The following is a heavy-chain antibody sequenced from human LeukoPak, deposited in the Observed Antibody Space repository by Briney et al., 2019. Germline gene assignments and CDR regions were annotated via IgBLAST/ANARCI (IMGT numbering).Heavy chain of an antibody. CDR1: GFTFSNAW. D-gene: IGHD6-19*01. CDR3: ATADSSGWWRGY. Sequence: GGSLRLSCAASGFTFSNAWMSWVRQTPGKGLEWVGRIKSKADGGTTDYAAPVKGRFTISRDDSKNTLYLQMNSLKTEDTAVYYCATADSSGWWRGYWGQGTLVTVSS. J-gene: IGHJ4*02. V-gene: IGHV3-15*01. CDR2: IKSKADGGTT.